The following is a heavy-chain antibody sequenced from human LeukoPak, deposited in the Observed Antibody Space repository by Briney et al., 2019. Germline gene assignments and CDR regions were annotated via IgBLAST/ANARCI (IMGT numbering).Heavy chain of an antibody. CDR2: IRYDGSNK. V-gene: IGHV3-30*02. D-gene: IGHD3-22*01. Sequence: GGSLRLSCAASGFTFSSYGMHWVRQAPGKGLEWVAFIRYDGSNKYYADSVKGRLTISRDNSKNTLYLQMNSLRAEDTAVYYCAKGPSYYYDSSGYYYAWGQGTLVTVSA. CDR1: GFTFSSYG. CDR3: AKGPSYYYDSSGYYYA. J-gene: IGHJ5*02.